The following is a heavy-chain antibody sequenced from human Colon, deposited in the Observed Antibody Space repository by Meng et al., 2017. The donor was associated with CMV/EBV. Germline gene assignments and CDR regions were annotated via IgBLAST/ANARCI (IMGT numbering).Heavy chain of an antibody. Sequence: ASVKVSCKASGYTFIAYYIHWVRQAPGQGLEWMGWINPDSGGTHYAQKFQGRVTMTRDTATSTVYLEVSRLTSDDTALYYCARNDDFCNPHGVDVWGQGTTVTVSS. J-gene: IGHJ6*01. CDR1: GYTFIAYY. CDR2: INPDSGGT. D-gene: IGHD3-3*01. CDR3: ARNDDFCNPHGVDV. V-gene: IGHV1-2*02.